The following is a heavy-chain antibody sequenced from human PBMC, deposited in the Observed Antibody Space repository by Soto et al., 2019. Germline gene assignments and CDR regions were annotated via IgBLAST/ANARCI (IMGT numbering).Heavy chain of an antibody. CDR1: GYSISSGYY. CDR2: IYHSGST. CDR3: ARDLTSYGSSSWYIWFDP. V-gene: IGHV4-38-2*02. D-gene: IGHD6-13*01. J-gene: IGHJ5*02. Sequence: SETLSLTCAVSGYSISSGYYWGWIRQPPGKGLEWIGSIYHSGSTYYNPSLKSRVTISVDTSKNQFSLKLSSVTAADTAVYYCARDLTSYGSSSWYIWFDPWGQGTLVIVSS.